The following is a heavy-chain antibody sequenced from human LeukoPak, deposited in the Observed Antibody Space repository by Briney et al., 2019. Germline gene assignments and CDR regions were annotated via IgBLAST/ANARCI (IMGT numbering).Heavy chain of an antibody. D-gene: IGHD1-26*01. Sequence: ASVKVSCKVSGYTLTELSMHGVRQAPGKGREWMGGFDPVAGETIYAQKFQGRVTMTEDTSTDTAYMELSSLRSEDTAVYYCATDPAGWELRTFWGQGTLVTVSS. J-gene: IGHJ4*02. CDR3: ATDPAGWELRTF. V-gene: IGHV1-24*01. CDR1: GYTLTELS. CDR2: FDPVAGET.